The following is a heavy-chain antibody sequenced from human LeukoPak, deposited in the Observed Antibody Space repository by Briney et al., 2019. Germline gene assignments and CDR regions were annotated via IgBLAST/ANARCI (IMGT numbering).Heavy chain of an antibody. CDR1: GFDFNSYT. CDR2: MKEDGSDI. V-gene: IGHV3-7*01. J-gene: IGHJ4*02. D-gene: IGHD3-9*01. CDR3: ARGGARYLDS. Sequence: GGSLRLSCVASGFDFNSYTMSWARQAPGKGLEWVAKMKEDGSDIHYVDSVKGRFTICRDNAKNSLCLQMSSLRVEDTAVYYCARGGARYLDSWGQGILVTVSS.